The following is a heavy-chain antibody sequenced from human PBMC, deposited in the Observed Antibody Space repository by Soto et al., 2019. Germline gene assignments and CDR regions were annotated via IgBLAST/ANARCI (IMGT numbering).Heavy chain of an antibody. J-gene: IGHJ6*02. CDR2: ISSRGDST. CDR1: GFTFSAYA. Sequence: EVQLLESGGGLVQPGGSLRLSCAASGFTFSAYAMIWVSQAPGKVLEWVSTISSRGDSTYYEGSVKGRFTISRENSKNTVYLQMNNLRAEDTTRDYCPVGIYYYGWDGWGQGTTVTVSS. V-gene: IGHV3-23*01. D-gene: IGHD6-13*01. CDR3: PVGIYYYGWDG.